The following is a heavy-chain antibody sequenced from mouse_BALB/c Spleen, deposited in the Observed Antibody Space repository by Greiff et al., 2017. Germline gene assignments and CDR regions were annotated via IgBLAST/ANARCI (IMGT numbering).Heavy chain of an antibody. CDR3: ARKKSRYFDY. V-gene: IGHV1-80*01. D-gene: IGHD1-3*01. J-gene: IGHJ2*01. CDR2: IYPGDGDT. Sequence: VQLVESGAELVRPGSSVKISCKASGYAFSSYWMNWVKQRPGQGLEWIGQIYPGDGDTNYNGKFKGKATLTADKSSSTAYMQLSSLTSEDSAVYFCARKKSRYFDYWGQGTTLTVSS. CDR1: GYAFSSYW.